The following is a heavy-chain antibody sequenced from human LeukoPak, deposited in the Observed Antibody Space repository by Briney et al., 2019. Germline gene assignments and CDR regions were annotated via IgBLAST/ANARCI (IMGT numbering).Heavy chain of an antibody. D-gene: IGHD5-18*01. J-gene: IGHJ6*02. Sequence: GGSLRLSCAASGFTFTTYWMHWVRQAPGKGLVWVSHINSDGSITSYADSVKGRFTISRDNAKNTLHLQMNSLRAEDTAVYYCARDAVDTANAVWGQGTTVTVSS. CDR1: GFTFTTYW. V-gene: IGHV3-74*01. CDR3: ARDAVDTANAV. CDR2: INSDGSIT.